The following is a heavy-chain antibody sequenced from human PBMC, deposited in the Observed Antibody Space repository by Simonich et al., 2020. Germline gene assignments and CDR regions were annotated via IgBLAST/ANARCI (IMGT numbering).Heavy chain of an antibody. V-gene: IGHV3-21*01. CDR3: ARDTSYYGSGSYYFDY. D-gene: IGHD3-10*01. Sequence: GGGLVKPGGSLRLSCAASGFTFSSYSMNCVRQAPGKGLECVSSISSSSSYIYYADSVKGRCTIPRDNAKNSLYLQMNSLRAEDTAVYYCARDTSYYGSGSYYFDYWGQGTLVTVSS. CDR1: GFTFSSYS. CDR2: ISSSSSYI. J-gene: IGHJ4*02.